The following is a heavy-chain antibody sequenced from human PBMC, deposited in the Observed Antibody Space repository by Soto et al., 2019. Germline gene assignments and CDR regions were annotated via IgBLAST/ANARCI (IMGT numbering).Heavy chain of an antibody. D-gene: IGHD3-9*01. Sequence: QVQLQESGPGLVKPSETLSLTCTVSGGSIRSYYWSWIRQPPGKGLEWIGYIYYSGSTNYNPSLKSRVTISVDTSKNQFSLKLSSVTAADTAVYYCARDRYDILTGYYVLDPWGQGTLVTVSS. V-gene: IGHV4-59*01. CDR2: IYYSGST. CDR1: GGSIRSYY. J-gene: IGHJ5*02. CDR3: ARDRYDILTGYYVLDP.